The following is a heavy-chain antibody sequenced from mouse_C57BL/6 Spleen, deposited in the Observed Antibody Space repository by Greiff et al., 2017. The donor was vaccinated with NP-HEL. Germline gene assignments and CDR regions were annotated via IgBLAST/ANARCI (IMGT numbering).Heavy chain of an antibody. D-gene: IGHD2-4*01. CDR2: ISYDGSN. Sequence: EVKLQESGPGLVKPSQSLSLTCSVTGYSITSGYYWNWIRQFPGNKLEWMGYISYDGSNNYNPSLKNRISITRDTSKNQFFLKLNSVTTEDTATYYCAREDYDAWFAYWGQGTLVTVSA. V-gene: IGHV3-6*01. J-gene: IGHJ3*01. CDR1: GYSITSGYY. CDR3: AREDYDAWFAY.